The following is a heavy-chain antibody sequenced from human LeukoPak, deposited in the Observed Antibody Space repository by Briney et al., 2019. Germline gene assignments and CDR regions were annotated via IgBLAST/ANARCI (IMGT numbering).Heavy chain of an antibody. CDR1: GFTFSGYS. D-gene: IGHD6-19*01. Sequence: PGGSLRLSCTASGFTFSGYSMNWIRQAPGKGLEWVSSFGTRSTSIYHAGSVKGRFAISRDNAKNSLYLQMNSLRAEDTAMYYCARDYGYSSGWYRYYYYGMDVWGQGTTVTVSS. CDR2: FGTRSTSI. J-gene: IGHJ6*02. V-gene: IGHV3-21*01. CDR3: ARDYGYSSGWYRYYYYGMDV.